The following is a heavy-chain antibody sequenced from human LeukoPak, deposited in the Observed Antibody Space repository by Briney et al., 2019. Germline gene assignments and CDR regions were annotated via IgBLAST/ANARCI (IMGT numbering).Heavy chain of an antibody. V-gene: IGHV3-11*03. Sequence: GGSLRLSCAASGFTFKNAWMSWVRQAPGKGLEWVSYISSSSSYTNYADSVKGRFTISRDNAKNSLYLQMNSLRAEDTAVYYCAASAAGTQKLDYWGQGTLVTVSS. CDR3: AASAAGTQKLDY. D-gene: IGHD6-13*01. J-gene: IGHJ4*02. CDR2: ISSSSSYT. CDR1: GFTFKNAW.